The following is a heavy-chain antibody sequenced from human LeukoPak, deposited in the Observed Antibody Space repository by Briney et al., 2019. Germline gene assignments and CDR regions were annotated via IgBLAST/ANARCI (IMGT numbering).Heavy chain of an antibody. CDR1: DSSISSGGYY. D-gene: IGHD5-24*01. V-gene: IGHV4-31*03. Sequence: SETLSLTCRVSDSSISSGGYYWSWIRQPPGKGLEWIGYIYYGGSTSYNPSLKSRVSISLDMSERQFSLKLTSVTAADTAVYYCARRVRRDGYPYVGSARYYFDYWGQGTLVTVSS. CDR2: IYYGGST. J-gene: IGHJ4*02. CDR3: ARRVRRDGYPYVGSARYYFDY.